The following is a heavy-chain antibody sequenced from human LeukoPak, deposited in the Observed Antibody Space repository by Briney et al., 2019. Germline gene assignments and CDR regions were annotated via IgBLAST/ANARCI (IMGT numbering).Heavy chain of an antibody. V-gene: IGHV4-59*08. CDR2: IYYSGST. CDR3: ARGRRSGYYDY. J-gene: IGHJ4*02. CDR1: GGSISSYY. D-gene: IGHD3-22*01. Sequence: SETLSLTCTVSGGSISSYYWSWIRQPPGKGLEWIGYIYYSGSTNYNPSLKSRVTISVDTSKNQFSLKLSSVTAAGTAVYYCARGRRSGYYDYWGQGTLVTVSS.